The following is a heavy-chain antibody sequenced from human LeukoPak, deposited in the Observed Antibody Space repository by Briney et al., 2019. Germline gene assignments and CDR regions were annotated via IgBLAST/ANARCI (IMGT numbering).Heavy chain of an antibody. V-gene: IGHV4-39*07. CDR3: ARGTLYRGWSYYLDF. CDR2: VYYSGTT. Sequence: PSETLSLTCSVSGDSISLRFYYWGWIRQPPGTALEWIGSVYYSGTTSYNPSLKSRVTISVDMSKNHFSLRLRSVTAADTATYYCARGTLYRGWSYYLDFWGQGSQVTVSS. J-gene: IGHJ4*02. CDR1: GDSISLRFYY. D-gene: IGHD6-19*01.